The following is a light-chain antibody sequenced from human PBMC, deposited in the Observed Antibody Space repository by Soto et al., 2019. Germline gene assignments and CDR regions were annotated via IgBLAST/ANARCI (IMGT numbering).Light chain of an antibody. V-gene: IGLV1-44*01. CDR2: TNN. Sequence: QSVLTQPPSASGTPGQRVTISCSGSSSNIGSKPVNWYQHLPVTAPKLLIHTNNERPSGVPGRFSGSKSGTSASRAISGLQSEDEADYYCATWDDSLHGVVFGGGTQLTVL. J-gene: IGLJ2*01. CDR3: ATWDDSLHGVV. CDR1: SSNIGSKP.